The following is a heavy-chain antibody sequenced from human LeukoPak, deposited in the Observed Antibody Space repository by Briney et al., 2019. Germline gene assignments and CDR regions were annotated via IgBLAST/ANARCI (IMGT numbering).Heavy chain of an antibody. CDR1: GFTFSNFA. D-gene: IGHD5-24*01. Sequence: GGSLRLSCAASGFTFSNFAMSWVRQAPGKGLEWGSGIGGSGDTTYYADSVMGRFTISRDSSKNTLFLQMNSLRAEDAAIYYCAKHRSEVAMAALNYWGQGTLVTVSS. V-gene: IGHV3-23*01. J-gene: IGHJ4*02. CDR2: IGGSGDTT. CDR3: AKHRSEVAMAALNY.